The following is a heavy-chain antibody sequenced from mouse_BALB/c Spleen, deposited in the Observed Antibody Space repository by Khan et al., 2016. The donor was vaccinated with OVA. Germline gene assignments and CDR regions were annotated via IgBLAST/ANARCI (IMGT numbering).Heavy chain of an antibody. Sequence: VQLQQPGAELVKPGASVKLSCTASGFNIKDTYMHWVKQRPEQGLEWIGRIDPANGNTKYDPKFQGKATITADTSSNTAYLQRSSLTSEDTAGYYCAGGNGYDAMDYWGQGTSVTVAS. CDR1: GFNIKDTY. D-gene: IGHD1-2*01. J-gene: IGHJ4*01. V-gene: IGHV14-3*02. CDR2: IDPANGNT. CDR3: AGGNGYDAMDY.